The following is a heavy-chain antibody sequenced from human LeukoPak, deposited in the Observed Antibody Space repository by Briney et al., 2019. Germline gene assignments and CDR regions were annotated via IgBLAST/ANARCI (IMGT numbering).Heavy chain of an antibody. CDR1: GFTFSTYA. J-gene: IGHJ3*02. Sequence: GGSLRLSCAASGFTFSTYAMHWVRQAPGKGLEYVSAISTNGDSTYYADSVKGRFTISRDNSKNTLFLQMGSLRADDMAVYYCARDLSRITMKVVSAFDIWGQGTMVTVSS. CDR2: ISTNGDST. D-gene: IGHD3-22*01. V-gene: IGHV3-64*02. CDR3: ARDLSRITMKVVSAFDI.